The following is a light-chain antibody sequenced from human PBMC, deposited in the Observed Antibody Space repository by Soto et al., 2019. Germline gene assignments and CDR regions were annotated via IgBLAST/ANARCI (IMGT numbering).Light chain of an antibody. CDR2: EVN. J-gene: IGLJ1*01. V-gene: IGLV2-14*01. CDR3: ASYSTGDTLDV. Sequence: QSVLTQPASVSGSPGQSITISCTGTRGDVGAFNYVSWYQLRPGKAPKLVIYEVNSRPSGISSRFSGSKSGNTASLSISGLQAEDEGDYYCASYSTGDTLDVFGSGTKVTV. CDR1: RGDVGAFNY.